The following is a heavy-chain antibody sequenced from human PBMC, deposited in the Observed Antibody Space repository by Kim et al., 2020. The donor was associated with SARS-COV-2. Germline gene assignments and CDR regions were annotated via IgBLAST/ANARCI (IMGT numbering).Heavy chain of an antibody. Sequence: SPSLKNRLTITKHTSQNQVVLTMTNMDPVDTATYYCARRRVAARPYYFDYWGQGTLVTVSS. J-gene: IGHJ4*02. D-gene: IGHD6-6*01. V-gene: IGHV2-5*01. CDR3: ARRRVAARPYYFDY.